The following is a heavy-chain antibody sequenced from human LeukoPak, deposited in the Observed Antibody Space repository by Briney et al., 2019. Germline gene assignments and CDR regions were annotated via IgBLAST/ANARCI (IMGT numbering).Heavy chain of an antibody. D-gene: IGHD6-6*01. CDR3: ARGNWHSSSSGYYFDY. CDR2: IYTSGST. Sequence: SETLSLTCTVSGGSISSYYWSWIRQPAGKGLEWIGRIYTSGSTNYNPSLKSRVTMSVDTSKNQFSLKLSSVTAADTAVYYCARGNWHSSSSGYYFDYWDQGTLVTVSS. V-gene: IGHV4-4*07. J-gene: IGHJ4*02. CDR1: GGSISSYY.